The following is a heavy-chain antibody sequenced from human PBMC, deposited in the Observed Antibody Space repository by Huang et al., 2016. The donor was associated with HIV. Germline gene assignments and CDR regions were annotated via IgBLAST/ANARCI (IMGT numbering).Heavy chain of an antibody. D-gene: IGHD1-26*01. CDR2: IYSEDST. Sequence: EVQLVESGGGLIQPGGSLRLSCAASGFTVSSNYMSWVRQAPGEGLEGVSVIYSEDSTYFADAVKGRFTISRDNSKNTLYLQMNSLRAEDTAVYYCAAQWELRGGVDFWGQGTLVTVSS. J-gene: IGHJ4*02. V-gene: IGHV3-53*01. CDR3: AAQWELRGGVDF. CDR1: GFTVSSNY.